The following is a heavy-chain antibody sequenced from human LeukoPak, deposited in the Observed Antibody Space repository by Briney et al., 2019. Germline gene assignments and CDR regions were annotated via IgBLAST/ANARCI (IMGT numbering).Heavy chain of an antibody. CDR3: AKEKTGPYYFDY. V-gene: IGHV3-30*18. CDR2: ISYDGSNK. J-gene: IGHJ4*02. CDR1: GFTFSAYG. Sequence: PGGSLGLSCVASGFTFSAYGMHWVRQAPGKGLEWVAVISYDGSNKYYADSVKGRFTISRDNSKNTLYLQMNSLRAEDTAVYYCAKEKTGPYYFDYWGQGILVTVSP. D-gene: IGHD7-27*01.